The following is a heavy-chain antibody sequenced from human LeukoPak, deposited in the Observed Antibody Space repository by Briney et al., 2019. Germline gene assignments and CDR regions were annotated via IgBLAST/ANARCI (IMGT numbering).Heavy chain of an antibody. CDR2: ISWNSGSI. CDR3: AKDLTRAVAGLLDY. D-gene: IGHD6-19*01. CDR1: GFTFDDYA. J-gene: IGHJ4*02. Sequence: GGPLGLSCAASGFTFDDYAMHWVRQAPGEGLEWVSGISWNSGSIGYADSVKGRLTISRDNAKNSLYLQMNSLRAEDMALYYCAKDLTRAVAGLLDYWGQGTLVTVSS. V-gene: IGHV3-9*03.